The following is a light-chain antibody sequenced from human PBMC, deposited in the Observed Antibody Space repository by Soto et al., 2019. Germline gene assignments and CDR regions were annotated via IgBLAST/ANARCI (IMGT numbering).Light chain of an antibody. CDR3: QQSYSTPPET. CDR2: AAS. CDR1: QGIASY. Sequence: QLTQSPSSLSASVVDRVTITCRASQGIASYLAWYQQKPGQAPNLLIYAASTLQSGVPSRFSGSGSGTDFTLTISSLQPEDFATYYCQQSYSTPPETFGQGTKVDIK. V-gene: IGKV1-39*01. J-gene: IGKJ1*01.